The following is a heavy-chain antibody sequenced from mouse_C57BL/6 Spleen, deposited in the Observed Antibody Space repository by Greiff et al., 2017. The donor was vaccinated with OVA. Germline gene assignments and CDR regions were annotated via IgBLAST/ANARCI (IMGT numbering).Heavy chain of an antibody. CDR3: TPYWYFDV. CDR2: IRLKSDNYAT. V-gene: IGHV6-3*01. CDR1: GFTFSNYW. Sequence: EVKVVESGGGLVQPGGSMKLSCVASGFTFSNYWMNWVRQSPEKGLEWVAQIRLKSDNYATHYAESVKGRFTISRDDSKSSVYLQMNNLRAEDTGIYYCTPYWYFDVWGTGTTVTVSS. J-gene: IGHJ1*03.